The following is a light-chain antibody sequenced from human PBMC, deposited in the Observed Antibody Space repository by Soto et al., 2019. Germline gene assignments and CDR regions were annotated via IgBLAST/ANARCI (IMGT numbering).Light chain of an antibody. J-gene: IGKJ1*01. CDR1: QTISSW. Sequence: DIRMTQSPSTLSGSVGDRVTITCRASQTISSWLAWYQQKPGKAPKLLTYKASTLKSGVPSRFSGSGSGTEFTLTISSMQPDDFETYYSQHYNSYSEAVGQGTKVELK. CDR2: KAS. CDR3: QHYNSYSEA. V-gene: IGKV1-5*03.